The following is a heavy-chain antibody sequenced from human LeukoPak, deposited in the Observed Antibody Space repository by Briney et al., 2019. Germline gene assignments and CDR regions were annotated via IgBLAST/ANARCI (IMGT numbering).Heavy chain of an antibody. J-gene: IGHJ6*04. V-gene: IGHV3-7*01. CDR1: GFTFTTYS. D-gene: IGHD3-10*02. Sequence: GGSLRLSCAASGFTFTTYSMTWVRQAPGKGLEWVANINQGGSESYYVDSVKGRFTISRDNAKNSLYLQMNSLRAEDTAVYYCAELGITMIGGVWGKGTTVTISS. CDR3: AELGITMIGGV. CDR2: INQGGSES.